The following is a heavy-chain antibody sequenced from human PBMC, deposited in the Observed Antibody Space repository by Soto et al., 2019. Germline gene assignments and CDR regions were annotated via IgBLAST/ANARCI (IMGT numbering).Heavy chain of an antibody. D-gene: IGHD2-21*01. CDR2: IVVGSGNT. CDR3: AAATYSSSWFDP. CDR1: GFTFTSSA. J-gene: IGHJ5*02. V-gene: IGHV1-58*01. Sequence: SVKVSCKASGFTFTSSAVQWVRQARGQRLEWIGWIVVGSGNTNYAQKFQERVTITRDMSTSTAYMELSSLRSEDTAVYYCAAATYSSSWFDPWGQGTLVTVSS.